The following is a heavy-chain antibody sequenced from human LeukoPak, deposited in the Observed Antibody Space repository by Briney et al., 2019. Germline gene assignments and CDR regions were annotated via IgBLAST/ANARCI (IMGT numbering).Heavy chain of an antibody. CDR3: ARGIKVATIFDYYYYRDV. V-gene: IGHV1-8*03. CDR2: MNPNSGNT. Sequence: GASVKVSCKASGYTFTSYDINWLRQATGPGLEWMGWMNPNSGNTGYAQKFQGRVTITRNTSISTAYMELSILRSEDTAVYYCARGIKVATIFDYYYYRDVWGKGTTVTVSS. D-gene: IGHD5-12*01. CDR1: GYTFTSYD. J-gene: IGHJ6*03.